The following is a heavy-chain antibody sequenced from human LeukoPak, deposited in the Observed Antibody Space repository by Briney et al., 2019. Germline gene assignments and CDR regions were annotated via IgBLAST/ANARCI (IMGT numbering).Heavy chain of an antibody. D-gene: IGHD5-12*01. CDR3: ARVFVDIVATGFDP. V-gene: IGHV1-46*01. Sequence: GASVKVSCKASGYTFTSYYMHWVRQAPGQGLEWMGIINPNAGTTSYAQKFQGRVTMTTDTSTSTAYMELRSLRSDDTAVYYCARVFVDIVATGFDPWGQGTLVTVSS. CDR1: GYTFTSYY. CDR2: INPNAGTT. J-gene: IGHJ5*02.